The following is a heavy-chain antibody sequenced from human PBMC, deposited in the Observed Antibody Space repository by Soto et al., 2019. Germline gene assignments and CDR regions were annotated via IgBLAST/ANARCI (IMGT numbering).Heavy chain of an antibody. V-gene: IGHV1-18*04. CDR3: ARTPRAQMIVLEAATRFDY. Sequence: QVQLVQSGAEAKRPGASVKVSCKASGYTFTTYGFNWVRQAPGQGLEWMGWISPYNGDTNYAQNFQGRVTLTTDTSTSTAYMELRSLTSDDTAVYYCARTPRAQMIVLEAATRFDYWGQGTLVTVSS. J-gene: IGHJ4*02. CDR1: GYTFTTYG. CDR2: ISPYNGDT. D-gene: IGHD2-15*01.